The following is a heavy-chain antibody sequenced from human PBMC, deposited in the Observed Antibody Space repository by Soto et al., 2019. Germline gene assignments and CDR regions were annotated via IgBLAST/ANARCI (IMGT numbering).Heavy chain of an antibody. CDR1: GFTFSSYD. Sequence: GGSLRLSCAASGFTFSSYDMHWVRQATGKGLEWVSAIGTAGDTYYPGSVKGRFTISRENAKNSLYLQMNSLRAEDTAVYYCAREGSVGSYYYYGMDVCGQGTTVTVS. J-gene: IGHJ6*02. CDR2: IGTAGDT. CDR3: AREGSVGSYYYYGMDV. D-gene: IGHD1-26*01. V-gene: IGHV3-13*01.